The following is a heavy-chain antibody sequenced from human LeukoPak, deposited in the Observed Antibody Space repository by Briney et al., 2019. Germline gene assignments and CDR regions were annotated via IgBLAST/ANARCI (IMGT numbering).Heavy chain of an antibody. CDR3: ARHSHYYDSSGYYYWGSYNWFDP. D-gene: IGHD3-22*01. CDR1: GGSISSSSYY. Sequence: SETLSLTCTVSGGSISSSSYYWGWIRQPPGKGLEWIGSIYYSGSTYYNPSLKSRVTISVDTSKNQFSLKLSSVTAADTAVYYCARHSHYYDSSGYYYWGSYNWFDPWGQGTLVTVSS. J-gene: IGHJ5*02. CDR2: IYYSGST. V-gene: IGHV4-39*01.